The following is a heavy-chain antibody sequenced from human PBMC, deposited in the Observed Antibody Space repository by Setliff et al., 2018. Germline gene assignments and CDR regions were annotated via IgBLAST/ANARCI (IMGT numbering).Heavy chain of an antibody. CDR1: GYTFTTYA. V-gene: IGHV7-4-1*02. J-gene: IGHJ6*03. D-gene: IGHD3-10*01. Sequence: ASVKVSCKASGYTFTTYAISWMRQAPGQGLEYMGWINTNTGNPSYAQGFTGRFVFSLDTSVSTACLQISSLKAEDTAVYYCARASRFGTIRYRGDYYMDVWGKGTTVTVSS. CDR3: ARASRFGTIRYRGDYYMDV. CDR2: INTNTGNP.